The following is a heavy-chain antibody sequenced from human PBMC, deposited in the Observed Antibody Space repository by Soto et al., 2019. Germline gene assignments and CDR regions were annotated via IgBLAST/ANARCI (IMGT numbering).Heavy chain of an antibody. D-gene: IGHD6-19*01. CDR2: ISGSGGST. CDR1: GFTFSSYA. CDR3: AKNHRPGIAVALFDY. V-gene: IGHV3-23*01. Sequence: GGSLRLSCAASGFTFSSYAMSWVRQAPGKGLEWVSAISGSGGSTYYADSVKGRFTISRDNSKNTLYLQMNSLRAEDTAVYYCAKNHRPGIAVALFDYWGQGTLVTVSS. J-gene: IGHJ4*02.